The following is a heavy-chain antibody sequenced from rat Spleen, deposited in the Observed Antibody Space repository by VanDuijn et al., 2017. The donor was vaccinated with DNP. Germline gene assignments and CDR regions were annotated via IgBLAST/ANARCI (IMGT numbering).Heavy chain of an antibody. D-gene: IGHD1-2*01. J-gene: IGHJ4*01. CDR1: GFTFSDYA. CDR2: ISYDGSRT. Sequence: EVQLVESGGGLVQPGMSMRLSCAASGFTFSDYAMAWVRQAPKKGLEWVATISYDGSRTYYRDSVKGRFTISRDNAKSTLYLQRDSLRSEETATYYCARHSSYIHYYAMDAWGQGTSVTVSS. CDR3: ARHSSYIHYYAMDA. V-gene: IGHV5-7*01.